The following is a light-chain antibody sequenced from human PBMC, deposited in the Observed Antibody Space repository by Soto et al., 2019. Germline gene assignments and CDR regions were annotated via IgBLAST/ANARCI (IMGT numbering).Light chain of an antibody. CDR2: GAS. Sequence: EIVMQQSPATLSVSPGESATLSCRASQSVSSNLAWYQQKPGQAPRLLIYGASTRATGIPARFSGSGSGTEFTLTISSLQSEEFAVYYCQQYNNWPRTVGQGTKVDIK. V-gene: IGKV3-15*01. J-gene: IGKJ1*01. CDR1: QSVSSN. CDR3: QQYNNWPRT.